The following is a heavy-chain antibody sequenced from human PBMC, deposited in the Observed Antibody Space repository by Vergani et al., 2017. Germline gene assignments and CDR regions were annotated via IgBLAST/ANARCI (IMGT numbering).Heavy chain of an antibody. J-gene: IGHJ6*02. V-gene: IGHV4-38-2*01. CDR1: DSSIMTNPY. CDR2: IHHSGDT. D-gene: IGHD3-10*01. Sequence: QVQLQESGPGLVKPSETLTLTCDVSDSSIMTNPYWGWFRQSPGKGLEWIGCIHHSGDTHYNSSLKSRVSISIVSSSKFSLSLTSVIAADTAISYCARHGGSWGFFPSSYFYGMDVWGHGTTVTVSS. CDR3: ARHGGSWGFFPSSYFYGMDV.